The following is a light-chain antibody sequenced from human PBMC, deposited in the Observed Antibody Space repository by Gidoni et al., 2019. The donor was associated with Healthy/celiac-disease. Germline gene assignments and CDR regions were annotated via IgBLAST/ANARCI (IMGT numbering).Light chain of an antibody. CDR2: DAS. V-gene: IGKV1-33*01. Sequence: DIQMPQSPSSLSASVGDRVTITCQASQDISNYLNWYQQKPGKAPKLLIYDASNLETGVPSRFSGSGYGTDFTFTISSLQPEDIATYYCQQYDNLLCSFGQGTKLEIK. CDR1: QDISNY. CDR3: QQYDNLLCS. J-gene: IGKJ2*04.